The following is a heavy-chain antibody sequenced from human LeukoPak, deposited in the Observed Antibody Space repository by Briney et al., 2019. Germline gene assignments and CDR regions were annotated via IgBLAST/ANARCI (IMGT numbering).Heavy chain of an antibody. CDR2: ISGSGGST. Sequence: GGSLRLSCAASGCTFSSYAMNWVRQAPGKGLEWVSAISGSGGSTYYADSVKGRFTISRDNSKNTLYLQMNSLRAEDTAVYYCAKDPARYSSSWYGGDYWGQGTLVTVSS. CDR1: GCTFSSYA. V-gene: IGHV3-23*01. J-gene: IGHJ4*02. D-gene: IGHD6-13*01. CDR3: AKDPARYSSSWYGGDY.